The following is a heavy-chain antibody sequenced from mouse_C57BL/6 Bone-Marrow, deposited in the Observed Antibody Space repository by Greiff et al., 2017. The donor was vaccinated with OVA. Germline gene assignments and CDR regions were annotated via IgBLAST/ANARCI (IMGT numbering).Heavy chain of an antibody. V-gene: IGHV14-4*01. J-gene: IGHJ2*01. CDR1: GFNIKDDY. Sequence: VQLKESGAELVRPGASVKLSCTASGFNIKDDYMHWVKERPEQGLEWIGWIDPENGDTEYASKFQGKATITADTSSKTVYLPLSSLTSEDTAVYYYTTYRYWGQGTTHTVSS. CDR3: TTYRY. CDR2: IDPENGDT.